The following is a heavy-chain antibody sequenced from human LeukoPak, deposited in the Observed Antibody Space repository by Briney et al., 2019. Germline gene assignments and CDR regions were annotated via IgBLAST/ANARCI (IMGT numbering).Heavy chain of an antibody. CDR1: GFTFSNAW. J-gene: IGHJ4*02. V-gene: IGHV3-30*02. Sequence: PGGSLRLSCAASGFTFSNAWMSWVRQAPGKGLEWLAFIRYDGSNTYYADSVKGRFTVSRDDSKNTLYLQMNSLRGDDTAVYYCAKDGTSYYYISYWGQGTLVTVSS. CDR3: AKDGTSYYYISY. D-gene: IGHD2/OR15-2a*01. CDR2: IRYDGSNT.